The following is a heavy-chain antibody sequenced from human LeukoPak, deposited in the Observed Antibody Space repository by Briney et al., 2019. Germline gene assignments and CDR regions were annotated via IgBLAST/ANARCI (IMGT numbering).Heavy chain of an antibody. D-gene: IGHD5-12*01. J-gene: IGHJ4*02. CDR3: ARAQGTVAIDY. V-gene: IGHV4-34*01. Sequence: SETLSLTCAVYGESFSGYYWTWIRQPPGKGLEWIGEINHSGSSNYNPSLKSRVTISADTSKNQFSLKMKSVTAADAAVYYCARAQGTVAIDYWGQGTLVTVSS. CDR1: GESFSGYY. CDR2: INHSGSS.